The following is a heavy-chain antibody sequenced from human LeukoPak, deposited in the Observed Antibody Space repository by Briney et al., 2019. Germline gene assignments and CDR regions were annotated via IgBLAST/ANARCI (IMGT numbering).Heavy chain of an antibody. CDR3: ARSEPGYSSSWYDY. D-gene: IGHD6-13*01. CDR1: GYTFSSYA. J-gene: IGHJ4*02. Sequence: SCKASGYTFSSYAMHWVRQAPGKGLEWVAVISYDGSNKYYADSVKGRFTISRDNSKNTLYLQMNSLRAEDTAVYYCARSEPGYSSSWYDYWGQGTLVTVSS. CDR2: ISYDGSNK. V-gene: IGHV3-30-3*01.